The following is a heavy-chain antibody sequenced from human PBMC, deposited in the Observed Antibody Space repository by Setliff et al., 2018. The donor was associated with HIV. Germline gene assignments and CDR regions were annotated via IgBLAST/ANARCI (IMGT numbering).Heavy chain of an antibody. D-gene: IGHD3-3*01. J-gene: IGHJ4*02. Sequence: PSETLSLTCAVYGASLSPYFWHWIRQSPGKGLEWIGEISHNGGFNYSPSLESRLTMSVDTPRNQVSLNLSAVTAADTAIYYCVRGANFYTPRKRIFDYWDQGMSVTVSS. CDR2: ISHNGGF. V-gene: IGHV4-34*01. CDR3: VRGANFYTPRKRIFDY. CDR1: GASLSPYF.